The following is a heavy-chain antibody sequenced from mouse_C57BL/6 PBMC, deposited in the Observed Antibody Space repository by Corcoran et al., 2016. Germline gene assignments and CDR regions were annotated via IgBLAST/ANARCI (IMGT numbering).Heavy chain of an antibody. CDR1: GYAFSSYW. Sequence: QVQLQQSGAELVKPGASVKISCKASGYAFSSYWMNWVKQRPGKGLEWIGQIYPGDGDTNYNGKFKGKTTLTADKSSSPAYMQLSSRPSEDSAVYFCARGRGNYSCAYWGQGTLVTVSA. D-gene: IGHD2-1*01. V-gene: IGHV1-80*01. CDR3: ARGRGNYSCAY. J-gene: IGHJ3*01. CDR2: IYPGDGDT.